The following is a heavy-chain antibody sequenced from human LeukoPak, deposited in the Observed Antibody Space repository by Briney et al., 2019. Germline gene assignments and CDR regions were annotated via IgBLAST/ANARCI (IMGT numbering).Heavy chain of an antibody. Sequence: GGSLRLSCAASGFTFSSYSMNWVRQAPGKGLEWVSSISSSSSYIYYADSVKGRFTISRDNAKNSLYLQMNSLRAEDTAVYYCASGYSGYDPFDYWGQGTLVTVSS. CDR2: ISSSSSYI. D-gene: IGHD5-12*01. V-gene: IGHV3-21*01. J-gene: IGHJ4*02. CDR1: GFTFSSYS. CDR3: ASGYSGYDPFDY.